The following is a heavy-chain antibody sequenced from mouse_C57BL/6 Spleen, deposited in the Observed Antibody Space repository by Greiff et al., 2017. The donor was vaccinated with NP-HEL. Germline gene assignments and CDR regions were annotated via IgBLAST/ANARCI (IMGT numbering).Heavy chain of an antibody. J-gene: IGHJ1*03. CDR3: ARDTKLRSYWYFDV. CDR2: INYDGSST. Sequence: EVKVVESEGGLVQPGSSMKLSCTASGFTFSDYYMAWVRQVPEKGLEWVANINYDGSSTYYLDSLKSRFIISRDNAKNILYLQMSSLKSEDTATYYCARDTKLRSYWYFDVWGTGTTVTVSS. CDR1: GFTFSDYY. V-gene: IGHV5-16*01. D-gene: IGHD1-1*01.